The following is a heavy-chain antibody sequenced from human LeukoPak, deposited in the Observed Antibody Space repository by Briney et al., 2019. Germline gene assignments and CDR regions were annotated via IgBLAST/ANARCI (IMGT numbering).Heavy chain of an antibody. J-gene: IGHJ4*02. CDR1: GFTFGDYA. CDR3: TRVRGVHEILFDY. D-gene: IGHD3-10*01. CDR2: IRSKAYGGTT. Sequence: GGSLRLSCTASGFTFGDYAMSWVRQAPGKGLEGGGFIRSKAYGGTTEYAASVKGRFTISRDDSKSIAYLQMNSLKTEDTAVYYCTRVRGVHEILFDYWGQGTLVTVSS. V-gene: IGHV3-49*04.